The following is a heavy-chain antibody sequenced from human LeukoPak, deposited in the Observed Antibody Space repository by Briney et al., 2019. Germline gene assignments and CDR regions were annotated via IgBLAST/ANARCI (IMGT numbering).Heavy chain of an antibody. CDR2: IVVGSGNT. D-gene: IGHD6-19*01. CDR3: AAESLAVAGTGNY. J-gene: IGHJ4*02. Sequence: VASVKVSCKASGFTFTSSAMQWVRQARGKRLEWIGWIVVGSGNTNYAQKFQERVTITRDMSTSTAYMELSSLRSEDTAVYYCAAESLAVAGTGNYWGQGTLVTVSS. V-gene: IGHV1-58*02. CDR1: GFTFTSSA.